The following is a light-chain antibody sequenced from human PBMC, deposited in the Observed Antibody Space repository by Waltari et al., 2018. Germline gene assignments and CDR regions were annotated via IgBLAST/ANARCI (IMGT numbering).Light chain of an antibody. V-gene: IGKV3-20*01. CDR3: QHYVRLPAT. CDR1: QSVGRS. J-gene: IGKJ1*01. CDR2: DAS. Sequence: EIVLTQSPGTLSLSTGERATLACRASQSVGRSLAWYQQKPGQAPRLLIYDASRRATGIPYRFSGSDSGTDFSLTISRLEPEDFAVYYCQHYVRLPATFGQGTKVEI.